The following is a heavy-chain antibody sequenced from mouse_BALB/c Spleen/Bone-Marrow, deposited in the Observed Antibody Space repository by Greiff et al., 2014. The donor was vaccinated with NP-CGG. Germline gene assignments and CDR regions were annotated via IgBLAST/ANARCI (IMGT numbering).Heavy chain of an antibody. CDR2: IWGDGST. V-gene: IGHV2-6-7*01. Sequence: VQLVESGPGLVAPSQSLSITCTVSGFSLTGYGVNWVRQPPGKGLEWLGMIWGDGSTDYNSALKSRLSISKDNSKSQVFLKMNSRQTDDTARYYCARGEDYDDYYAMDYWGQGTSVTVSS. D-gene: IGHD2-4*01. CDR1: GFSLTGYG. J-gene: IGHJ4*01. CDR3: ARGEDYDDYYAMDY.